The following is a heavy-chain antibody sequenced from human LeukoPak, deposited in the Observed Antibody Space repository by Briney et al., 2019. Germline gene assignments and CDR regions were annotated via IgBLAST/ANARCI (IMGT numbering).Heavy chain of an antibody. CDR3: AATYYYDGSGDY. D-gene: IGHD3-22*01. J-gene: IGHJ4*02. CDR1: GFTFSTYE. CDR2: ISSTGSNI. V-gene: IGHV3-48*03. Sequence: GGSLTLSCAASGFTFSTYEMNWVRQAPGKGLEWVSYISSTGSNIYYADSVKGRFTISRDNANTSLYLLMNSLRSEDTAVYYCAATYYYDGSGDYWGQGTLVTVSS.